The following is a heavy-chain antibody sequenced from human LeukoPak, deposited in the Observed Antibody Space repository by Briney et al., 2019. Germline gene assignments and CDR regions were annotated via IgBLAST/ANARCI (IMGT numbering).Heavy chain of an antibody. V-gene: IGHV3-30*04. CDR1: GFTFSSYA. Sequence: GRSLRLSCAASGFTFSSYAMHCVRQAPGKGLEWVTIISYDGANKYYADSVKGRFTISRDNSKNTLYLQMNSLRAEDTAVYYCARAQSSSSPLDYWGQGTLVTVSS. D-gene: IGHD6-6*01. CDR3: ARAQSSSSPLDY. J-gene: IGHJ4*02. CDR2: ISYDGANK.